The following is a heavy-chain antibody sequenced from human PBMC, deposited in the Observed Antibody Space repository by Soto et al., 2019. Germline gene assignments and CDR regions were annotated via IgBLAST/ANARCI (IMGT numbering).Heavy chain of an antibody. CDR2: IFYDGSNA. CDR1: GFTFKNYG. J-gene: IGHJ6*02. D-gene: IGHD3-3*01. V-gene: IGHV3-33*06. CDR3: AKDLARYLEWSYGMDV. Sequence: QVQLVESGGGVVQPGRSLRLSCTTSGFTFKNYGMHWVRQAPGKGLEWVAVIFYDGSNAYYADSVKGRFTASRDNFKNTLYLQMNSLRAEDTAVYYCAKDLARYLEWSYGMDVWGQGTTVSVSS.